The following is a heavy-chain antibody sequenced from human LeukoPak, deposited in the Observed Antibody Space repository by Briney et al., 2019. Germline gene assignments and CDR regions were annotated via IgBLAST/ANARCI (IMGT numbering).Heavy chain of an antibody. CDR3: ARDALDTAMVPPRYYFDY. CDR2: ISYDGSNK. CDR1: GFTFSSYA. Sequence: GRSLRLSCAAYGFTFSSYAMHWVRQAPGKGLEWVAVISYDGSNKYYADSVKGRFTISRDNAKNSLYLQMNSLRAEDTAVYYCARDALDTAMVPPRYYFDYWGQGTLVTVSS. J-gene: IGHJ4*02. V-gene: IGHV3-30*07. D-gene: IGHD5-18*01.